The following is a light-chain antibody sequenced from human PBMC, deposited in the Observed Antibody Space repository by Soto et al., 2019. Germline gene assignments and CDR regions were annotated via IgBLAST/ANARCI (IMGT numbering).Light chain of an antibody. CDR1: SSDVGGYNY. CDR2: DVS. CDR3: SSHRSSITPVV. Sequence: QSALTQPASVSGSPGQSITISCTGTSSDVGGYNYVSWYQHHPGKAPKLMIYDVSNRPSGVSNRFSGSKSGNTASLTISGLQAEDEADSHCSSHRSSITPVVFGGGTKLTVL. J-gene: IGLJ2*01. V-gene: IGLV2-14*03.